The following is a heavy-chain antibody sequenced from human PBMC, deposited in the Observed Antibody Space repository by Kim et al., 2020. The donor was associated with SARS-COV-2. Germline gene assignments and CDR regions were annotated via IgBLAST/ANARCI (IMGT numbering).Heavy chain of an antibody. Sequence: SETLSLTCTVSGGSISSYYWSWIRQPPGKGLEWIGYIYYSGSTNYNPSLKSRVTISVDTSKNQFSLKLSSVTAADTAVYYCARFNYYDSSGYYDYWGQGTLVTVSS. CDR2: IYYSGST. CDR1: GGSISSYY. CDR3: ARFNYYDSSGYYDY. D-gene: IGHD3-22*01. V-gene: IGHV4-59*13. J-gene: IGHJ4*02.